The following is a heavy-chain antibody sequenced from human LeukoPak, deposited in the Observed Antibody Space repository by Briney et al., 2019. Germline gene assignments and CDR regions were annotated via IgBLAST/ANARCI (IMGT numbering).Heavy chain of an antibody. CDR1: GFTFSSYG. D-gene: IGHD6-13*01. CDR3: ARDLDSSSWYALYYFDY. J-gene: IGHJ4*02. V-gene: IGHV3-30*03. Sequence: GGSLRLSCAASGFTFSSYGMRWVRQAPGKGLEWMAVISYDGSNKYYADSVKGRFTISRDNSKNTLYLQMNSLRAEDTAVYYCARDLDSSSWYALYYFDYWGQGTLVTVSS. CDR2: ISYDGSNK.